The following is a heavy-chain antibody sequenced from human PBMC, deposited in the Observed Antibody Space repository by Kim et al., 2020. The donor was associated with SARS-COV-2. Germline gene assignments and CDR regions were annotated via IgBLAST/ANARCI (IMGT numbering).Heavy chain of an antibody. CDR1: GGSISTYY. CDR3: ATFGSSYGSGTYFDY. Sequence: SETLSLTCNVSGGSISTYYWNWIRQPPGKGLEWIGFVYYSGVTKYNPSLKNRLTISRDTSKNHFSLSLTSVTAADTAVYYCATFGSSYGSGTYFDYWCQGALVTVSS. J-gene: IGHJ4*02. D-gene: IGHD3-10*01. CDR2: VYYSGVT. V-gene: IGHV4-59*12.